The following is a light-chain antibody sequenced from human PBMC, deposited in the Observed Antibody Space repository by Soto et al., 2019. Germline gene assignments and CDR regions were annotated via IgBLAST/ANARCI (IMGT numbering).Light chain of an antibody. Sequence: QSALTQPASVSGSPGQSITISCTGTSSDVGSYDVVSWYQQYPRKAPKLMIYEVTKRPPGVSNRFSGSKSGNTAALTISGLQPEDEAGYFCCSRAGSGIYWLFGGGTKLTVL. J-gene: IGLJ3*02. CDR1: SSDVGSYDV. CDR2: EVT. CDR3: CSRAGSGIYWL. V-gene: IGLV2-23*02.